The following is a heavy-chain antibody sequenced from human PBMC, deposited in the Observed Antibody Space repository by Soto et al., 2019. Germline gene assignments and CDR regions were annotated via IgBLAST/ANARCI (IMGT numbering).Heavy chain of an antibody. D-gene: IGHD2-2*02. CDR2: ISSSSSYI. CDR1: GFTFSSYA. V-gene: IGHV3-21*01. Sequence: GGSLRLSCAASGFTFSSYAMSWVRQAPGKGLEWVSSISSSSSYIYYADSVRDRFTISRDNAKNSLYLQMNSLRAEDTAVYYCARACSSTSCYTDDYGMDVWGQGTTVTVSS. CDR3: ARACSSTSCYTDDYGMDV. J-gene: IGHJ6*02.